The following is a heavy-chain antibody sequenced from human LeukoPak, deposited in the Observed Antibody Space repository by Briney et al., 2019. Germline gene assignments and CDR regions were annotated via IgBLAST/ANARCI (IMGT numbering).Heavy chain of an antibody. Sequence: GGSLRLSCAASGFTFSSYAMSWVRQAPGKGLEWVSAISGSGGSTYYADSVKGRFTISRDNSKNTLYLQMDSLRAEDTAVYYCATLTRLRGWFDPWGQGTLVTVSS. CDR3: ATLTRLRGWFDP. D-gene: IGHD4-17*01. J-gene: IGHJ5*02. V-gene: IGHV3-23*01. CDR2: ISGSGGST. CDR1: GFTFSSYA.